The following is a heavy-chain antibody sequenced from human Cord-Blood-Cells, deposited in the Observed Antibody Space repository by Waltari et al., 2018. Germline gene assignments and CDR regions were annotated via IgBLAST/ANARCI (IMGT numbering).Heavy chain of an antibody. CDR1: GFTFSRYS. CDR2: ISSSSSYI. D-gene: IGHD3-10*01. CDR3: ARRGDWYFDL. J-gene: IGHJ2*01. Sequence: EVQLVESGGGLVKPGGSLRLSCAASGFTFSRYSLNWVRQAPGKGLGWVSSISSSSSYIYYADSVKGRFTISRDNAKNSLYLQMNSLRAEDTAVYYCARRGDWYFDLWGRGTLVTVSS. V-gene: IGHV3-21*01.